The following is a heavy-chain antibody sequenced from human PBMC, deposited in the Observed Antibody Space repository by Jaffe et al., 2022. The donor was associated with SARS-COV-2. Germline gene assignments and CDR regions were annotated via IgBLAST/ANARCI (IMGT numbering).Heavy chain of an antibody. CDR2: IYYSGTT. V-gene: IGHV4-31*03. Sequence: QVLLQESGPGLVKPSQTLSLTCTVSGGSISDGGYYWSWIRQHPGKGLEWIGYIYYSGTTHYNPSLKSRVTISGDTSVNQFSLTLSSVTAADTAVYYCARDRCSFVRGGSCSKGPYGVDVWGQGTAVTVSS. CDR3: ARDRCSFVRGGSCSKGPYGVDV. CDR1: GGSISDGGYY. D-gene: IGHD2-15*01. J-gene: IGHJ6*02.